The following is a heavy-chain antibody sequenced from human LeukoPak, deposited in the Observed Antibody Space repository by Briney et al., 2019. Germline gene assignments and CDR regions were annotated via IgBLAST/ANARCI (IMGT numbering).Heavy chain of an antibody. Sequence: QPGRSLRLSCAASGLTFDDYAMHWVRQAPGKGLEWVSGISWNSGSIGYADSVKGRFTISRDNAENSLYLQMNSLRAEDMALYYCAKGLNDDYGDYGEFDYWGQGTLVTVSS. D-gene: IGHD4-17*01. J-gene: IGHJ4*02. CDR2: ISWNSGSI. CDR3: AKGLNDDYGDYGEFDY. V-gene: IGHV3-9*03. CDR1: GLTFDDYA.